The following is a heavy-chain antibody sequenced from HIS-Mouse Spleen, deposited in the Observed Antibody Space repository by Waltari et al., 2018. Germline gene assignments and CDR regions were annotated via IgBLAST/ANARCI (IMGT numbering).Heavy chain of an antibody. CDR2: INHSGST. D-gene: IGHD4-17*01. Sequence: QVQLQQWGAGLLKPSETLSLTCAVYGGSFSGSYWLWTRQPPGKGLEWIGEINHSGSTNYNPSLKSRVTISVDTSKNQFSLKLSSVTAADTAVYYCARGRSPATVTIGYYFDYWGQGTLVTVSS. V-gene: IGHV4-34*01. CDR1: GGSFSGSY. J-gene: IGHJ4*02. CDR3: ARGRSPATVTIGYYFDY.